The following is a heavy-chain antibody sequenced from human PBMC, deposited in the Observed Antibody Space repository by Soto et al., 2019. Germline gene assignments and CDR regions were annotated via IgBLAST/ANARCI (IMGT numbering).Heavy chain of an antibody. CDR3: ARWGGSRSSGYYIDH. V-gene: IGHV3-33*01. D-gene: IGHD3-10*01. CDR2: TSYDGSNK. Sequence: QVQLVESGGGVVQPGRSLRLSCAASGYVFNHYGLHWVRQAPGKGLEWLTLTSYDGSNKQYADSVKGRFTISRDDSKNTGYLQMNSLRVDGTAVYYGARWGGSRSSGYYIDHWGQGTLVTVSS. J-gene: IGHJ4*02. CDR1: GYVFNHYG.